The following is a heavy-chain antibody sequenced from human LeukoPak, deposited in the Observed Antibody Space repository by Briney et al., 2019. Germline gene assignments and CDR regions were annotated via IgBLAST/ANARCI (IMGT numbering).Heavy chain of an antibody. V-gene: IGHV4-30-4*01. CDR1: GGSISSGDYY. Sequence: SETLSLACTVSGGSISSGDYYWSWIRQPPGKGLEWIAYMYYSGSTYYNPSLKSRVTMSADTSKNQLSLKLSSVTAADTAVYYCARPYYYDSRIDPWGQGILVTISS. CDR3: ARPYYYDSRIDP. CDR2: MYYSGST. D-gene: IGHD3-22*01. J-gene: IGHJ5*02.